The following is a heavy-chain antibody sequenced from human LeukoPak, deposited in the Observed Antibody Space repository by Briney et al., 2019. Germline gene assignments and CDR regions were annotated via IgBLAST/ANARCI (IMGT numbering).Heavy chain of an antibody. CDR2: IYPGDSDT. V-gene: IGHV5-51*01. CDR3: ARHHEHCSGGSCYGVWFDP. Sequence: PGESLKISCKGSGYSFTSYWIGWVRQMPGKGLEWMGIIYPGDSDTRYSPSFQGQVTISADKSISTAYLQWSSLKASDTAMYYCARHHEHCSGGSCYGVWFDPWGQGTLVTVSS. J-gene: IGHJ5*02. D-gene: IGHD2-15*01. CDR1: GYSFTSYW.